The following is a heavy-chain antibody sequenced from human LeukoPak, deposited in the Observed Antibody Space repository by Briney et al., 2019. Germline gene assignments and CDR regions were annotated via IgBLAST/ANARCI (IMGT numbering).Heavy chain of an antibody. CDR2: IIPIFGTA. CDR1: GGTFSSYA. V-gene: IGHV1-69*13. D-gene: IGHD2-15*01. J-gene: IGHJ4*02. Sequence: SVKVSCKASGGTFSSYAISWVRLAPGQGLEWMGGIIPIFGTANYAQKFQGRVTITADESTSTAYMELSSLRSEDTAVYYCARGGSIVVVVAATYYFDYWGQGTLVTVSS. CDR3: ARGGSIVVVVAATYYFDY.